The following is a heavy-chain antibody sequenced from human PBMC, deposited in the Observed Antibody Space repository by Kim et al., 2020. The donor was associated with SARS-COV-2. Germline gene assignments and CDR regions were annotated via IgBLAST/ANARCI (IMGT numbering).Heavy chain of an antibody. J-gene: IGHJ6*02. CDR3: ARDLRDGYNSVRLYGMDV. Sequence: GGSLRLSCAASGFTFSSYSMNWVRQAPGKGLEWVSSISSSSSYIYYADSVKGRFTISRDNAKNSLYLQMNSLRAEDTAVYYCARDLRDGYNSVRLYGMDVWGQGTTVTVSS. D-gene: IGHD5-12*01. CDR2: ISSSSSYI. V-gene: IGHV3-21*01. CDR1: GFTFSSYS.